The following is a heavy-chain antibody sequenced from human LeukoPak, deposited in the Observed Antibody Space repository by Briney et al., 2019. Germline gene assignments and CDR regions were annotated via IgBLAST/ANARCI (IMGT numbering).Heavy chain of an antibody. V-gene: IGHV1-69*02. J-gene: IGHJ6*03. CDR2: IIPILGIA. CDR1: GGTFGSYT. D-gene: IGHD1-7*01. CDR3: ARRAVNYLGDYYYMDV. Sequence: SVKVSCKASGGTFGSYTISWVRQAPGQGLEWMGRIIPILGIANYAQKFQGRVTITADKSTSTAYMELSSLRSEDTAVYYCARRAVNYLGDYYYMDVWGKGTTVTVSS.